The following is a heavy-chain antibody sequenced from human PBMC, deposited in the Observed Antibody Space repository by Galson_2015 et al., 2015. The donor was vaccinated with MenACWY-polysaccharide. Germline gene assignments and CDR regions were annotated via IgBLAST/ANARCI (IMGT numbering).Heavy chain of an antibody. CDR3: AGRSLERLFVVYGMDV. Sequence: SLRLSCAASGLTFSSYEMNWVRQAPGKGLEWVSYISSSGSTIYNADSVKGRITISRDNAKNSLYLQMNSLRAEDTAVYYCAGRSLERLFVVYGMDVWGQGTPVTVSS. CDR1: GLTFSSYE. CDR2: ISSSGSTI. D-gene: IGHD3-3*01. V-gene: IGHV3-48*03. J-gene: IGHJ6*02.